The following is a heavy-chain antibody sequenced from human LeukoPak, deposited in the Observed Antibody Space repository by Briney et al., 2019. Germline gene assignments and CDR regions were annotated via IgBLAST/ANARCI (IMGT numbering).Heavy chain of an antibody. V-gene: IGHV4-39*01. CDR1: GGSISSSSYY. J-gene: IGHJ4*02. Sequence: SETLSLTCTVSGGSISSSSYYWGWIRQPPGKGLEWIGSFYYSGSTYYNPSLKSRVTVSVDASKNQFSLNLSSVTAADTAVYYCARQIGRFLEWSKYYFDYWGQGTLVTVSS. D-gene: IGHD3-3*01. CDR2: FYYSGST. CDR3: ARQIGRFLEWSKYYFDY.